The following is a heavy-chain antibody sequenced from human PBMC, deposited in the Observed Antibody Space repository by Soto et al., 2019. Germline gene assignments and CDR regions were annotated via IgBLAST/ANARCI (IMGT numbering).Heavy chain of an antibody. V-gene: IGHV3-7*01. CDR3: ARGEVGDADYYYGMDV. CDR1: GFTFSSYW. Sequence: GGSLRLSCAASGFTFSSYWMSWVRQAPGKGLEWVATIKQDGSEKYYVDSVKGRFTISRDNAKNSLYLQMNSLRAEDTAVYYCARGEVGDADYYYGMDVWGQGTTVTVSS. J-gene: IGHJ6*02. CDR2: IKQDGSEK. D-gene: IGHD1-26*01.